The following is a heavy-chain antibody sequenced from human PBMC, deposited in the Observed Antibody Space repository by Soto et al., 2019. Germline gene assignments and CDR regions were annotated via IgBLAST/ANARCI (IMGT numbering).Heavy chain of an antibody. CDR1: GFSLSTSGVG. CDR2: IYWNDDK. CDR3: AHSGPLRGHRGDYGDYVKQSYYYYYYGMDV. V-gene: IGHV2-5*01. J-gene: IGHJ6*02. D-gene: IGHD4-17*01. Sequence: SGPTLVNPTQTLTLTCTFSGFSLSTSGVGVGWIRQPPGKALEWLALIYWNDDKRYSPSLKSRLTITKDTSKNQVVLTMTNMDPVDTATYYCAHSGPLRGHRGDYGDYVKQSYYYYYYGMDVWGQGTTVTVSS.